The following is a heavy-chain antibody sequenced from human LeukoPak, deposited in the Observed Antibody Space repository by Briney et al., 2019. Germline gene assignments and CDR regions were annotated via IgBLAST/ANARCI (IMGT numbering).Heavy chain of an antibody. V-gene: IGHV1-69*06. J-gene: IGHJ3*02. CDR3: ARGGVVVVVAATLAFDI. D-gene: IGHD2-15*01. CDR1: GGTFSSYA. Sequence: GASVKVSCKASGGTFSSYAISWVRQAPGQGLEWMGGIIPIFGTANYAQKFQGRVTITADKSTSTAYMELSSLRSEDTAVYYCARGGVVVVVAATLAFDIWGQGTMVTVSS. CDR2: IIPIFGTA.